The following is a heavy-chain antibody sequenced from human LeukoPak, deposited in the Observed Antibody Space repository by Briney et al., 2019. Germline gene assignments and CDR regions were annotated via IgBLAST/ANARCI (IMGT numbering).Heavy chain of an antibody. CDR3: AKGETTTVTTLSDY. CDR1: GFTFSSYA. Sequence: GGSLRLFCAASGFTFSSYAMNWVRQTPGEGLEWVSAISGSGGSTYYADSVKGRFTISRDNSKNTLYLQMDSLRAEDTAVYYCAKGETTTVTTLSDYWGQGTLVTVSS. D-gene: IGHD4-17*01. CDR2: ISGSGGST. V-gene: IGHV3-23*01. J-gene: IGHJ4*02.